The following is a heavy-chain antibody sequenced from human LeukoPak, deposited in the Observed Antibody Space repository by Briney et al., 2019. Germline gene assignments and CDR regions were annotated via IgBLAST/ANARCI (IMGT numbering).Heavy chain of an antibody. Sequence: GGSLRLSCAAPGFTFSSYVMSWVRQAPGKGVDWVSGLTASGGSTYYADSVKGRFTISRDNSKNTLYLQMNSLRAEDTAVYYCAKGTMTTMTPWDYWGQGTLVTVSS. D-gene: IGHD4-17*01. J-gene: IGHJ4*02. V-gene: IGHV3-23*01. CDR3: AKGTMTTMTPWDY. CDR1: GFTFSSYV. CDR2: LTASGGST.